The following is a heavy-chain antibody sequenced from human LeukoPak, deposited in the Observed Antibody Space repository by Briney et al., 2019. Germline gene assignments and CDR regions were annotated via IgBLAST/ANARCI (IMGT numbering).Heavy chain of an antibody. J-gene: IGHJ6*03. D-gene: IGHD2-21*02. CDR3: ARGGIYCGGDCYYYYYYYMDV. Sequence: SVKVSCKASGGTFSSYAISWVRQAPGQGLEWMGGIIPIFGTANYAQKFQGRVTITADESTSTAYMELSSLRSEDTAVYYCARGGIYCGGDCYYYYYYYMDVWGKGTTVTISS. CDR1: GGTFSSYA. CDR2: IIPIFGTA. V-gene: IGHV1-69*01.